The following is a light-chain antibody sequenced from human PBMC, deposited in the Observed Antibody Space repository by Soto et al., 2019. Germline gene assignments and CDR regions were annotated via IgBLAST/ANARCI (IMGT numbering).Light chain of an antibody. V-gene: IGKV3-20*01. Sequence: DIVLTQSPGTLSLSPGESATLSCRASQSVDTTYITWYQQKPGQAPRLLIYGSSGRATGIPDRFSGSGSGTDFTVSISRLEPEDFAVYYCQHYSSRTFGQGTKVEMK. CDR1: QSVDTTY. J-gene: IGKJ1*01. CDR3: QHYSSRT. CDR2: GSS.